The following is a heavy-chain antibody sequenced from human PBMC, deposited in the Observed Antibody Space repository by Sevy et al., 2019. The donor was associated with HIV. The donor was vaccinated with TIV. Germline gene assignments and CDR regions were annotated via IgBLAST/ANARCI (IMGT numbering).Heavy chain of an antibody. CDR3: AKDLAGPGRRYFDC. CDR2: IRYDGSDK. J-gene: IGHJ4*02. D-gene: IGHD6-13*01. V-gene: IGHV3-30*02. Sequence: GGSLRLSCTASGFTFRNFGMHWVRQVPGKGLEWVTFIRYDGSDKYYAASVKGRFTISRDHSKNTLYLQMDSLRAEDTAIYYCAKDLAGPGRRYFDCWGQGTLVTVSS. CDR1: GFTFRNFG.